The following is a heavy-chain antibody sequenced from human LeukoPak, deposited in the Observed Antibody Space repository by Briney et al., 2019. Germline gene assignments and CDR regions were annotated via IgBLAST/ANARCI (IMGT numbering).Heavy chain of an antibody. CDR2: IHTSGST. CDR1: GFTVSSNS. Sequence: GSLRLSCTVSGFTVSSNSMSWVRQAPGKGLEWIGRIHTSGSTNYNPSLKSRVTMSVDTSKNKFSLKLSSVTAADTAVYYCARVICSGGSCRFDYWGQGTLVTVSS. CDR3: ARVICSGGSCRFDY. D-gene: IGHD2-15*01. V-gene: IGHV4-4*07. J-gene: IGHJ4*02.